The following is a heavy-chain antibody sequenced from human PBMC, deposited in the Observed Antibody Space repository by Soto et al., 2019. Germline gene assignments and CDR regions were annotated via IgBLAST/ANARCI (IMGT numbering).Heavy chain of an antibody. CDR3: ARGWGKYFDF. D-gene: IGHD3-16*01. J-gene: IGHJ2*01. CDR2: SYSSGTT. Sequence: QVQLQESGPGLVKPSETLSLTCTVSGGSINFYYWNWIRQPPGKGLEWIGHSYSSGTTNYNPSLERRVMISIETSKNQFSLNLQSVTPADTAVYYCARGWGKYFDFWGRGTLVTVSS. V-gene: IGHV4-59*01. CDR1: GGSINFYY.